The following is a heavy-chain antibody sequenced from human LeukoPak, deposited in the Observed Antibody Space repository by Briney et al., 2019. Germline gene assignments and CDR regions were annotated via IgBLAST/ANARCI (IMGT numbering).Heavy chain of an antibody. Sequence: ASVKVSCKASGYTFTSYGISWVRQAPGQGLEWMGWISAYNGNTNYAQKLQGRVTMTTDTSTSTAYMELRSLRSDDTAVYYCARGGEIVGATTWSDYGGQGTLVSVFS. CDR1: GYTFTSYG. CDR2: ISAYNGNT. J-gene: IGHJ4*02. D-gene: IGHD1-26*01. CDR3: ARGGEIVGATTWSDY. V-gene: IGHV1-18*01.